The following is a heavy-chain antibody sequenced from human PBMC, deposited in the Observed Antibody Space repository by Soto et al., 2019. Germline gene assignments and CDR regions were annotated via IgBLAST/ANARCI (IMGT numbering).Heavy chain of an antibody. CDR1: GLRFSSYA. Sequence: GGSRRLSCSASGLRFSSYAMDWVRQAQGKGLEYVSAISSNGGSTYYADSVKGRFTISRDNSKNTLYLQMSSLRAEDTAVYYCVKDGPATYYDFWSGYYTNYYYYGMDVWGQGTTVTVSS. D-gene: IGHD3-3*01. J-gene: IGHJ6*02. CDR2: ISSNGGST. V-gene: IGHV3-64D*06. CDR3: VKDGPATYYDFWSGYYTNYYYYGMDV.